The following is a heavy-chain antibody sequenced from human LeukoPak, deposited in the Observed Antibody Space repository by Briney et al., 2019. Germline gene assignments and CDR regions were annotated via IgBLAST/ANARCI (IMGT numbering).Heavy chain of an antibody. J-gene: IGHJ4*02. V-gene: IGHV3-23*01. D-gene: IGHD3-22*01. Sequence: GGSLRLSCAASGFTFSSYAMSWVRQAPGKGLGWVSAISGSGGSTYYADSVKGRFTISRDNSKNTLYLQMNSLRAEDTAVYYCAKVANYYDSSGYYYWGQGTLVTVSS. CDR2: ISGSGGST. CDR3: AKVANYYDSSGYYY. CDR1: GFTFSSYA.